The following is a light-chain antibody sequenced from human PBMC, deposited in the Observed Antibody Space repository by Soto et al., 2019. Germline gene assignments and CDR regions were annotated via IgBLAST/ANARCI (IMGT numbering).Light chain of an antibody. J-gene: IGLJ2*01. CDR1: SSNIGAGYD. CDR2: GNS. V-gene: IGLV1-40*01. CDR3: LSYDSSLSGVV. Sequence: QSVLTQPPSVSGAPGQRVTISCTGSSSNIGAGYDVHWYQQLPGTAPKLLIYGNSNRPSGVPDRFSGSKSGTSASLAITGLQAEDEAEYYCLSYDSSLSGVVFGGGTKQTVL.